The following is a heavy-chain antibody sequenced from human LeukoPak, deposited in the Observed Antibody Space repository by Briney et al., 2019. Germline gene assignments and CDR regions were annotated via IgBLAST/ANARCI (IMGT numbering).Heavy chain of an antibody. V-gene: IGHV3-48*03. CDR1: GFTFSSYE. Sequence: PGGSLRLSCAASGFTFSSYEMNWVRQAPGKGLEWVSYISSSGSTIYYADSVKGRFTISRDNAKNSLYLQMNSLRAEDTAVYYCARSVDSSSWYYFDYWGQGILVTVSS. CDR2: ISSSGSTI. CDR3: ARSVDSSSWYYFDY. J-gene: IGHJ4*02. D-gene: IGHD6-13*01.